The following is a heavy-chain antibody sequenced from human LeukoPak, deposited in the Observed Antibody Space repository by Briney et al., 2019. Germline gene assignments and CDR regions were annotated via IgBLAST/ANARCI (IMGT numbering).Heavy chain of an antibody. CDR3: ATIPTGGLVRAGVIDV. Sequence: GGSLRLTFSASGFTFSRHHMTWVRQAPGKGLEWVSSISATSTFIEDADSVKGRFTISRDNAKNSVYLQMDSLKDEDTAVYYCATIPTGGLVRAGVIDVWGQGTTVTVSS. CDR1: GFTFSRHH. D-gene: IGHD2-21*01. V-gene: IGHV3-21*01. CDR2: ISATSTFI. J-gene: IGHJ6*02.